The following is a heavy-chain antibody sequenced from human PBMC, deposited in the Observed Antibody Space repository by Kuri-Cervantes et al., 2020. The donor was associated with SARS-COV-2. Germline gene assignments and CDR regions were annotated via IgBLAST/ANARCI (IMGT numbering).Heavy chain of an antibody. J-gene: IGHJ5*02. CDR1: GFTFSSYA. CDR3: ASRRFRITHH. V-gene: IGHV3-30-3*01. CDR2: ISCDGSNK. Sequence: GESLKISCAASGFTFSSYAMHWVRQAPGKGLEWVAVISCDGSNKYYADSVKGRFTISRDNAKNSLYLQMNSLRAEDTAVYYCASRRFRITHHWGQGTLVTVSS. D-gene: IGHD3-16*01.